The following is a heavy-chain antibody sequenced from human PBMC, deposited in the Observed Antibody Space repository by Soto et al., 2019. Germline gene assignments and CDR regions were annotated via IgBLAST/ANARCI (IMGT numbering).Heavy chain of an antibody. J-gene: IGHJ5*02. CDR1: GFTFSSYG. CDR2: IWYDGSNK. D-gene: IGHD3-10*01. V-gene: IGHV3-33*01. CDR3: ARDHYYYGSGSYPGPAWFDP. Sequence: HPGGSLRLSCAASGFTFSSYGMHWVRQAPGKGLEWVAVIWYDGSNKYYADSVKGRFTISRDNSKNTLYLQMNSLRAEDTAVYYCARDHYYYGSGSYPGPAWFDPWGQGTLVTVSS.